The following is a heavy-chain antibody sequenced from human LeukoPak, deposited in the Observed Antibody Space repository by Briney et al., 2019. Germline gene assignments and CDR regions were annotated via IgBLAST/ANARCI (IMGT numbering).Heavy chain of an antibody. Sequence: SETLSLTCTVSGGSISNYYWSWIRQSPGGGLEWIGYINYSGSTNYNPSLKNRVTISVDTSKNQFSLKVTSVTAADTAVYYCARLNDGYWGQGTLVTVSS. D-gene: IGHD1-1*01. CDR1: GGSISNYY. CDR3: ARLNDGY. J-gene: IGHJ4*02. CDR2: INYSGST. V-gene: IGHV4-59*08.